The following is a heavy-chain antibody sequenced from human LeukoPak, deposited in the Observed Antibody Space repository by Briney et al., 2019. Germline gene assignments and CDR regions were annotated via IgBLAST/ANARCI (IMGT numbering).Heavy chain of an antibody. CDR3: LPNWNDSRKNWFDP. CDR1: GGSFSGYY. Sequence: TSETLSLTCAVYGGSFSGYYWSWIRQPPGKGLEWIGEINHSGSTNYNPSLKSRVTISVDTSKNQFSLKLSSVTAADTAVYSTLPNWNDSRKNWFDPWGQGTLVTVSS. D-gene: IGHD1-1*01. V-gene: IGHV4-34*01. J-gene: IGHJ5*02. CDR2: INHSGST.